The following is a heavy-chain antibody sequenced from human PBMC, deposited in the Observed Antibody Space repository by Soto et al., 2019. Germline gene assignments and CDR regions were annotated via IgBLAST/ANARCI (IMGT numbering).Heavy chain of an antibody. CDR2: INPNSGGT. J-gene: IGHJ4*02. V-gene: IGHV1-2*02. Sequence: ASVKVSCKASGYTFSDYYIHWVRQAPGQGLEWMGWINPNSGGTKYAPKFQGGVTMTRDTSITTAYMELSRLRSGDTAVYYCAKEPATAKPEGVDFWGQGTLVTVSS. CDR1: GYTFSDYY. CDR3: AKEPATAKPEGVDF. D-gene: IGHD1-1*01.